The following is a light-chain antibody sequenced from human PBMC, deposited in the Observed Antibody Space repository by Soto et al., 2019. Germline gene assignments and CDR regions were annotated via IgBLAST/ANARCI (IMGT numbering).Light chain of an antibody. Sequence: EIVMTQSPASLSVSPGDGATLSCRASQSVASNVAWYQQKPGQGPRLLIHGATTRAVGVPARFSGSGSGTDFTLTINGLQSEDFAVYYCQQYHIWPPQYTFGQGTKLQI. CDR1: QSVASN. CDR3: QQYHIWPPQYT. CDR2: GAT. J-gene: IGKJ2*01. V-gene: IGKV3-15*01.